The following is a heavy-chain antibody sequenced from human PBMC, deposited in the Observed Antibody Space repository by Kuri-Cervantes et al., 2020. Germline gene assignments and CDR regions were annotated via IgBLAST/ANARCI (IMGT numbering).Heavy chain of an antibody. CDR2: IKCDGSEK. CDR3: ARWSDCNGGSCYEGGVFDY. J-gene: IGHJ4*02. Sequence: GESLKISCAASGFTFSSSWMHWVCQAPEKGLEWVADIKCDGSEKYYVDSEKGRLTISRDNSKNTLYLQMNSLRAEDTAVYYCARWSDCNGGSCYEGGVFDYWGQGTLVTVSS. V-gene: IGHV3-52*01. CDR1: GFTFSSSW. D-gene: IGHD2-15*01.